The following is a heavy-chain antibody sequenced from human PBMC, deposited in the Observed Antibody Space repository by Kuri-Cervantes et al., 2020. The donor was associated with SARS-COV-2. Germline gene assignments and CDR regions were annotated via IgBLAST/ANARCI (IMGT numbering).Heavy chain of an antibody. CDR1: GFTFSIAW. D-gene: IGHD3-22*01. Sequence: GESLKISCAASGFTFSIAWMTWVRQVPGKGLECVGRIKSKTNGGTTDYAAPVKGRFTISRDDSKNTLYLQMNSLKTEDTAVYYCTADTSDSSGYSNDYWGQGTLVTVSS. CDR2: IKSKTNGGTT. CDR3: TADTSDSSGYSNDY. J-gene: IGHJ4*01. V-gene: IGHV3-15*01.